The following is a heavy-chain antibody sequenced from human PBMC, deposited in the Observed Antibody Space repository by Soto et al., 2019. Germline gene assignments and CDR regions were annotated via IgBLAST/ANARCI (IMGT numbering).Heavy chain of an antibody. CDR1: GGSISSSSYY. V-gene: IGHV4-39*01. Sequence: QLQLQESGPGLVKPSETLSLTCTVSGGSISSSSYYWGWIRQPPGKGLEWIGSIYYSGSTYYNPSLKSRVTISVDTSKNQFSLKLSSVTAADTAVYYCALVRGYSGSPPDYYGMDVWGQGTTVTVSS. CDR3: ALVRGYSGSPPDYYGMDV. J-gene: IGHJ6*02. D-gene: IGHD1-26*01. CDR2: IYYSGST.